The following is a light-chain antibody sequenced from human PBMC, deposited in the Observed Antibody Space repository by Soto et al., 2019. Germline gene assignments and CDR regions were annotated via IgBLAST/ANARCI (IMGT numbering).Light chain of an antibody. V-gene: IGLV1-47*01. CDR3: AAWDDSRSGGV. CDR1: SSNIGSNY. CDR2: RNN. J-gene: IGLJ3*02. Sequence: QSVLTQPPSASGTPGQRVTISCSGSSSNIGSNYVYWYQQLPGTAPKLLIYRNNQRPSGVPDRFSGSKSGTSASLAISGLRSEDEADYYCAAWDDSRSGGVFGPGTKLTVL.